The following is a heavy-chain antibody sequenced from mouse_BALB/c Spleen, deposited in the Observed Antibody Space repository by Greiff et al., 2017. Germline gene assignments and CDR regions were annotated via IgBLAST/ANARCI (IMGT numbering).Heavy chain of an antibody. D-gene: IGHD1-1*01. CDR1: GFSLTSYG. Sequence: QVQLQQSGPGLVQPSQSLSITCTVSGFSLTSYGVHWVRQSPGQGLEWLGVIWSGGSTDYNAAFISSLSISKDNSKSQVFFKMNSLQANDTAIYYCDREGAVVAHYAMDYWGQGTSVTVSS. J-gene: IGHJ4*01. CDR3: DREGAVVAHYAMDY. V-gene: IGHV2-2*02. CDR2: IWSGGST.